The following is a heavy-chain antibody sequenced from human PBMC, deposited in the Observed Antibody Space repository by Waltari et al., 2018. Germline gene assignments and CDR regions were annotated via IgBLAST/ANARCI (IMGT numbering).Heavy chain of an antibody. J-gene: IGHJ4*02. V-gene: IGHV4-59*11. CDR1: GGSISSHY. CDR3: ARFRREITYSSSSWGWVDY. CDR2: IYYSGST. Sequence: QVQLQESGPGLVKPSETLSLTCTVSGGSISSHYWSWIRQPPGKGLEWIGYIYYSGSTNYTPSLKSRVTISVDTSNNQFSLKLSSVTAADTAVYYCARFRREITYSSSSWGWVDYWGQGTLVTV. D-gene: IGHD6-6*01.